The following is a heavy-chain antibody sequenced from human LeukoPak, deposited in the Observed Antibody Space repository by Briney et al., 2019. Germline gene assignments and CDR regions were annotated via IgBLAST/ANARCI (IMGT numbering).Heavy chain of an antibody. CDR2: IYHSGSA. CDR1: GYSISRGYY. CDR3: ARDSRSKSITGTASTFFDY. D-gene: IGHD1-20*01. J-gene: IGHJ4*02. Sequence: SETLSLTCTVSGYSISRGYYWGWIPQPPGKGLEWIGGIYHSGSAYYNRSPKSRVTISVDTSTNQFYLKLSSVTAADTDVYYCARDSRSKSITGTASTFFDYWGQGTLVTVSS. V-gene: IGHV4-38-2*02.